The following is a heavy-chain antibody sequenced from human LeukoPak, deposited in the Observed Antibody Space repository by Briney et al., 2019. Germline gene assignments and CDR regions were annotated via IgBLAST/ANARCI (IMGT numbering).Heavy chain of an antibody. CDR2: IYYSGST. CDR3: ARGIKGRGVIPFAFDI. CDR1: GGSISSGGYY. D-gene: IGHD3-10*01. Sequence: SETLSLTCTVSGGSISSGGYYWSWIRQHPGKGLEWIGYIYYSGSTYYNPSLKSRVTISVDTSKNQFSLKLSSVTAADTAVYYCARGIKGRGVIPFAFDIWGQGTMVTVSS. J-gene: IGHJ3*02. V-gene: IGHV4-31*03.